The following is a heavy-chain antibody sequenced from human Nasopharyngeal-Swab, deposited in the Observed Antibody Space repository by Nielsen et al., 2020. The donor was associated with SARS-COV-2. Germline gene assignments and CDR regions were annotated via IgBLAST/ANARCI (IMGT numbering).Heavy chain of an antibody. CDR2: ISGSAGST. J-gene: IGHJ6*02. CDR3: ARGGYCSSTSCDTYYYYGMDV. Sequence: GGSLRLSCAASGFTFSSYAMSWVRQAPGKGLEWVSGISGSAGSTYYADSVKGRFTISRDNAKNSLYLQMNSLRGEDTAVYYCARGGYCSSTSCDTYYYYGMDVWGQGTTVTVSS. V-gene: IGHV3-23*01. CDR1: GFTFSSYA. D-gene: IGHD2-2*02.